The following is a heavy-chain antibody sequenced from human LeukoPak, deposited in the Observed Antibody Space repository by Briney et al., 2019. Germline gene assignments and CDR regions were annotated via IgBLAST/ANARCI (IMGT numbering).Heavy chain of an antibody. V-gene: IGHV5-51*01. CDR2: IYPGDSDI. D-gene: IGHD6-6*01. CDR3: ARYSNSVWLDP. J-gene: IGHJ5*02. Sequence: GESLKISCKASRHTFTSNWIGWVRQMPGKGLEWMGIIYPGDSDIRYSPSFQGQVTISADKSISTAYLQWSSLKASDTAMYYCARYSNSVWLDPWGQGTLVTVSS. CDR1: RHTFTSNW.